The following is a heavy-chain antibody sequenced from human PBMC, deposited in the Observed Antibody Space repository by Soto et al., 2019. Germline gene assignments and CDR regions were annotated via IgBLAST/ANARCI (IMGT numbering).Heavy chain of an antibody. CDR1: GFTFSSYS. D-gene: IGHD3-22*01. J-gene: IGHJ4*02. Sequence: KPGGSLRLSCAASGFTFSSYSMNWVRQAPGKGLEWVSSISSSSSYIYYADSVKGRFTISRDNAKNSLYLQMNSLRAEDTAVYYCARDYYDSSGYYGRCDYWGQGTMVTVSS. CDR2: ISSSSSYI. V-gene: IGHV3-21*01. CDR3: ARDYYDSSGYYGRCDY.